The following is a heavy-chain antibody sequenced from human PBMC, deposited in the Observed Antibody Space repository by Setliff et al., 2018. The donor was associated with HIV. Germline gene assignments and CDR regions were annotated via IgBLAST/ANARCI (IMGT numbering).Heavy chain of an antibody. D-gene: IGHD3-22*01. CDR1: GFTFSNAW. CDR3: TTRGITMIVVVITYYWYFDL. CDR2: IKSKTDGGTT. Sequence: GGSLRLSCAASGFTFSNAWMSWVRQAPGKGLEWVGRIKSKTDGGTTDYAAPVKGRFTISRDGSKNTLYLQMNSLKTEDTAVYYCTTRGITMIVVVITYYWYFDLWGRGTLVTVSS. V-gene: IGHV3-15*01. J-gene: IGHJ2*01.